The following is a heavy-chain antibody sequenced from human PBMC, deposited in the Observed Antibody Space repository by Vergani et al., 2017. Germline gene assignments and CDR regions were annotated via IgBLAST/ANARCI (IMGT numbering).Heavy chain of an antibody. CDR3: ARPNYYDSSGPHYYYFDY. J-gene: IGHJ4*02. CDR1: GYTFTGYY. CDR2: IIPIFGIA. V-gene: IGHV1-69*17. D-gene: IGHD3-22*01. Sequence: QVQLVQSGAEVKKPGASVKVSCKASGYTFTGYYMHWVRQAPGQGLEWMGGIIPIFGIANYAQKFQGRVTITADKSTSTAYMELSSLRSEDTAVYYCARPNYYDSSGPHYYYFDYWGQGTLVTVSS.